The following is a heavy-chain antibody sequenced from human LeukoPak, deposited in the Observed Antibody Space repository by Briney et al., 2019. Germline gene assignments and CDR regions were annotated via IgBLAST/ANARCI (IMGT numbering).Heavy chain of an antibody. CDR1: GFIFSSYV. CDR3: SKKGQSEDYGKPG. J-gene: IGHJ4*02. V-gene: IGHV3-23*01. Sequence: QSGGSLRLSCEASGFIFSSYVMGWVRQAPGKGLEWVSSISVGGGDTFTADSVKGRFTISRDNSKNTLYLQMSSLRADDTAVYYCSKKGQSEDYGKPGWGQGTLVTVSS. CDR2: ISVGGGDT. D-gene: IGHD4-17*01.